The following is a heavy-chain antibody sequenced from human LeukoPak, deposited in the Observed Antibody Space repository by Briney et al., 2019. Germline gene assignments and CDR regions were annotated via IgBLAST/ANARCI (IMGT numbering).Heavy chain of an antibody. D-gene: IGHD3-22*01. CDR1: GGSISSGSYY. CDR2: IYTSGSA. CDR3: ARVSYDSSGYYGDY. Sequence: TLSFTCTVSGGSISSGSYYWSWIRQPAGKGLEWIGRIYTSGSANYNPSLKSRVTISVDTSKNQFSLKLSSVTAADTAVYYCARVSYDSSGYYGDYWGQGTLVTVSS. V-gene: IGHV4-61*02. J-gene: IGHJ4*02.